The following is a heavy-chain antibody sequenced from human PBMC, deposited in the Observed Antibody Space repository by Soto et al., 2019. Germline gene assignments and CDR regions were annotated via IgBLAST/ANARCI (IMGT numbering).Heavy chain of an antibody. CDR1: FTSYD. J-gene: IGHJ6*02. CDR3: ARGPGSSDWRFSYYYMDV. CDR2: MNPNSGNT. V-gene: IGHV1-8*01. Sequence: QVQLVQSGAEVKKPGASAKVSCTFTSYDINWVRQATGQGLEWMAWMNPNSGNTRYAQKFQGRVTMTRNTSNFTAYMELSSLRSEDTAVYYCARGPGSSDWRFSYYYMDVWGQGTTVTVSS. D-gene: IGHD6-19*01.